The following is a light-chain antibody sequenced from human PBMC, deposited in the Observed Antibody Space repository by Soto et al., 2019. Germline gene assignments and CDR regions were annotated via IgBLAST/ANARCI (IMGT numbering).Light chain of an antibody. Sequence: DIQMTQSPSTLSASVGDRVTITCRASQSISGSLAWYQQKPGKAPRLLIYEATNLKSAVPSRFSGSGSGTEYTLIISSLQPDDSASYYCQQYNGYCTFGQGTRVEI. V-gene: IGKV1-5*03. CDR2: EAT. CDR1: QSISGS. J-gene: IGKJ1*01. CDR3: QQYNGYCT.